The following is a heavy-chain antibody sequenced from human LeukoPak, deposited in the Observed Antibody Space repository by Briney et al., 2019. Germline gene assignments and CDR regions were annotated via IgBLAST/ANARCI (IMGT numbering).Heavy chain of an antibody. V-gene: IGHV1-3*01. CDR3: ARGRCSSTSCAPWWFDP. CDR2: INAGNGNT. Sequence: ASVKVSCKASGYTFTSYAMHWVRQAPGQRLEWMGWINAGNGNTKYSQKFQGRVTITRDTSASTAYMELSSLRSEDTTVYYCARGRCSSTSCAPWWFDPWAREPWSPSPQ. D-gene: IGHD2-2*01. CDR1: GYTFTSYA. J-gene: IGHJ5*02.